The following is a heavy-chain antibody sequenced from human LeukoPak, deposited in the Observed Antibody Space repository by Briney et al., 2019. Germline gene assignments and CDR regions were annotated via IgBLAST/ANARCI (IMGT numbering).Heavy chain of an antibody. CDR2: ISSSGNTI. CDR3: ARVLHFGDEHFWSGSYYMDV. J-gene: IGHJ6*03. D-gene: IGHD3-3*02. Sequence: GGSLRLSCAASRFTFSDYYMSWIRQAPGKGLGWVSYISSSGNTIYYVDSVKGRFTISRDNAKNSLYLQMNSLRAEDTAVYYCARVLHFGDEHFWSGSYYMDVWGKGTTVTVSS. CDR1: RFTFSDYY. V-gene: IGHV3-11*04.